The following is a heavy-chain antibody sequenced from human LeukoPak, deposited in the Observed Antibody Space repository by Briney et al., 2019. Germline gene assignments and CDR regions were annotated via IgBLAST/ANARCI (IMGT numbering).Heavy chain of an antibody. V-gene: IGHV4-39*01. Sequence: SETLSLTCSVSGGSFSSSGFYWDWLRQPPGKGLEWLGNVYYSGSTLYNPSLKSRLTISVDTSKNQFSLTLRSVTAADSAVYYCAMYSASSGWYDPWGQGTLVIVSS. CDR1: GGSFSSSGFY. CDR3: AMYSASSGWYDP. CDR2: VYYSGST. D-gene: IGHD1-26*01. J-gene: IGHJ5*02.